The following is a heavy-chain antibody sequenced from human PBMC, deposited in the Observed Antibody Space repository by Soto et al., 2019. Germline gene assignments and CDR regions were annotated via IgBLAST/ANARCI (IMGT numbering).Heavy chain of an antibody. CDR1: GFTFRDHY. Sequence: EVQLVESGGGLVQPGGSLRLSCAASGFTFRDHYMDWVRQAPGKGLEWVGRIRNKANNYATEYAASVKDRFTISRDNSKNTLYLQMNSLRAEDTAVYYCAKGSTYEIAGYWGQGTLVTVSS. D-gene: IGHD2-2*01. CDR2: IRNKANNYAT. V-gene: IGHV3-72*01. J-gene: IGHJ4*02. CDR3: AKGSTYEIAGY.